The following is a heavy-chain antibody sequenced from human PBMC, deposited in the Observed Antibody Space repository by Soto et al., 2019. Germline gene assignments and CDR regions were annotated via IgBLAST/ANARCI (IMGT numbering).Heavy chain of an antibody. Sequence: ESPKISCKDSGYSFTSYWICWVSQIPGKGLEWMGIIYPGDSDTRYSPSFQGQVTISADKSISTAYLQWSSLKASDTAMYYCARLAVTRYYYYGMDVWGQGTTVTVSS. D-gene: IGHD2-21*02. CDR1: GYSFTSYW. V-gene: IGHV5-51*01. CDR2: IYPGDSDT. J-gene: IGHJ6*02. CDR3: ARLAVTRYYYYGMDV.